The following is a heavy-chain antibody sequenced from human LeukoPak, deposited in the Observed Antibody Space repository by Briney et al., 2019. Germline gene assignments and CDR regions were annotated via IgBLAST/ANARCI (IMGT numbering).Heavy chain of an antibody. CDR2: ISWNSGSI. CDR1: GFTFDGYA. Sequence: GGSLRLSCAASGFTFDGYAMHWVRQAPGKGLEWVSGISWNSGSIGYADSVKGRFTISRDNAKNSLYLQMNSLRAEDTALYYCAKETQSDFWSGYYTNYYGMDVWGQGTTVTVSS. V-gene: IGHV3-9*01. J-gene: IGHJ6*02. D-gene: IGHD3-3*01. CDR3: AKETQSDFWSGYYTNYYGMDV.